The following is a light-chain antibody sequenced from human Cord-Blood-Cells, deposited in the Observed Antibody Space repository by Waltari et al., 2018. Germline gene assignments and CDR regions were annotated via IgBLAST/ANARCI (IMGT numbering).Light chain of an antibody. V-gene: IGKV4-1*01. CDR2: WAS. Sequence: DIVMTQSPDSLAVSLGERAHTNSKSRQSVLYSSNNKNYLAWYQQKPGQPPKLLIYWASTRESGVPDRFSGSGSGTDFTLTISSLQAEDVAVYYCQQYYSTPYTFGQGTKLEIK. J-gene: IGKJ2*01. CDR3: QQYYSTPYT. CDR1: QSVLYSSNNKNY.